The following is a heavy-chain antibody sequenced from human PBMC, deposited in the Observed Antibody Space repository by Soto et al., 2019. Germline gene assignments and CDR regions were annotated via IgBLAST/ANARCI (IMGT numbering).Heavy chain of an antibody. D-gene: IGHD5-12*01. CDR2: ISYDGSNK. Sequence: QVQLVESGGGVVQPGRSLRLSCAASGFTFSSYAMHWVRQAPGKGLEWVAVISYDGSNKYYADSVKGRFTISRDNSKNTLYLQMNSLSAEDTAVYYCARDVAISGYEHYYYGMDVWGQGTTVTVSS. CDR3: ARDVAISGYEHYYYGMDV. V-gene: IGHV3-30-3*01. CDR1: GFTFSSYA. J-gene: IGHJ6*02.